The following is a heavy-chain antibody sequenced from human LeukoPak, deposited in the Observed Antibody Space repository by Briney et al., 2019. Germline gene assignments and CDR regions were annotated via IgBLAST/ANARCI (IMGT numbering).Heavy chain of an antibody. J-gene: IGHJ4*02. CDR1: GFTFSNYY. V-gene: IGHV3-11*01. CDR3: AREGIAAAGEELFDY. D-gene: IGHD6-13*01. CDR2: ISSSGSTI. Sequence: GGSLRLSCAASGFTFSNYYMSWIRQAPGKGLEWVSYISSSGSTIYYADSVKGRFTISRDNAKNSLYLQMNSLRAEDTAVYYCAREGIAAAGEELFDYWGQGTLVTVSS.